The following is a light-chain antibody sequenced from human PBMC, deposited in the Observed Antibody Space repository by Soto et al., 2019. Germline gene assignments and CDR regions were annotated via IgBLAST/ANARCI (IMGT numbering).Light chain of an antibody. J-gene: IGKJ5*01. V-gene: IGKV1-39*01. Sequence: DLKRAVYGYCVYASVGDSVTINCRASQSISSYLNWYQQKPGKAPKVLIFAATGPQRGVPSRFSGSGSGTEFTLTISSRHPEDTATYNYQHTYQTPLTDGQGTRLEIK. CDR1: QSISSY. CDR3: QHTYQTPLT. CDR2: AAT.